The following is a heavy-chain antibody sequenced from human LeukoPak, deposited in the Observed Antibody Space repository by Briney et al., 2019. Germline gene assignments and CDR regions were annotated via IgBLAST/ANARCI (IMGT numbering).Heavy chain of an antibody. D-gene: IGHD3-22*01. CDR1: GFTFSSYA. CDR3: AKDFSRDDTSGYDY. CDR2: TTGPGSSI. V-gene: IGHV3-23*01. J-gene: IGHJ4*02. Sequence: GGSLRLSCAASGFTFSSYAMSWVRQAPGKELEWVSTTTGPGSSIYYADSVKGRFTISRDNSKNTLYLQLNSLRADDAAVYYCAKDFSRDDTSGYDYWGQGTLVTVSS.